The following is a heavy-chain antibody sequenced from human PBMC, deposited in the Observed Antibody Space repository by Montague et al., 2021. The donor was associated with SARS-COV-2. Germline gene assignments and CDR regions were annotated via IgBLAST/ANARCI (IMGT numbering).Heavy chain of an antibody. V-gene: IGHV3-23*03. J-gene: IGHJ4*02. CDR3: AKVTYYDILTGSIPFRYYFDY. D-gene: IGHD3-9*01. CDR1: GFTFSSSA. Sequence: LRLSCAASGFTFSSSAMIWVRQAPGKGLEWVSVIYSGGSSTYYADSVKGRFTISRDNSKNTLYPEMNSLRAEDTAVYYCAKVTYYDILTGSIPFRYYFDYWGQGTLVTVSS. CDR2: IYSGGSST.